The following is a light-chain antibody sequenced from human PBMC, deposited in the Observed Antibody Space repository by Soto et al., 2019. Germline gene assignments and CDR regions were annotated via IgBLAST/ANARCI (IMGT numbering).Light chain of an antibody. V-gene: IGKV1-5*01. CDR1: QTISSW. J-gene: IGKJ1*01. CDR3: QQYYNYST. Sequence: DIQMTQSPSTLPASVGDRVTITCRASQTISSWLAWYQQKPGKAPDLLIYDASRLAGGVPSRFSGSESGTEFTLTIGSLQPDDSATYFCQQYYNYSTLGQGTKGDIK. CDR2: DAS.